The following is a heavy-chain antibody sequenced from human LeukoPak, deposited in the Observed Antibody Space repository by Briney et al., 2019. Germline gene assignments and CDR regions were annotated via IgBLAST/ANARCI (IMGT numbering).Heavy chain of an antibody. CDR2: IGGSGGST. D-gene: IGHD2-15*01. CDR1: GFTFSNYA. CDR3: AKAGCSGGSCYSVYFDY. V-gene: IGHV3-23*01. J-gene: IGHJ4*02. Sequence: GGSLRLSCVASGFTFSNYAMSWVRQAPGKGLEWVAAIGGSGGSTYYADSVKGRFTISRDNSKNTLYLQMNSLRAEDTAVYYCAKAGCSGGSCYSVYFDYWGQGTLVTVSS.